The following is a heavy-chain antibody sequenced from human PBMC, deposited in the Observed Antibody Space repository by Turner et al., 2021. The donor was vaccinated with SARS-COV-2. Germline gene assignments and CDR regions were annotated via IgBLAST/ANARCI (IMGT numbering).Heavy chain of an antibody. J-gene: IGHJ4*02. D-gene: IGHD3-22*01. V-gene: IGHV1-69*04. CDR3: ARVPHYYDSSGYYFNFDY. CDR2: IIPILGIA. Sequence: QVQLVQSGAEVKKPGSSVKVSCKASGGTFSSYAISWVRQAPGQGLEWMGRIIPILGIANYAQKFQGRVTITADKSTSTAYMELSSLRSDDTAVYYCARVPHYYDSSGYYFNFDYWGQGTLVTVSS. CDR1: GGTFSSYA.